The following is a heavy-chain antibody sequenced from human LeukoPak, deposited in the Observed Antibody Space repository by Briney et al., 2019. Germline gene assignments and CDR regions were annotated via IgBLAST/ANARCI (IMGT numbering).Heavy chain of an antibody. D-gene: IGHD6-13*01. CDR2: INPNSGDT. J-gene: IGHJ4*02. CDR3: ATYSSNWYRFDY. CDR1: GYTFTDYY. Sequence: ASVKVSCKASGYTFTDYYMLWVRQAPGQGLEWMGWINPNSGDTNYAQQFQARVTLTRGTSISTAYMELSRLRSDDTALYYCATYSSNWYRFDYWGQGTLVTVSS. V-gene: IGHV1-2*02.